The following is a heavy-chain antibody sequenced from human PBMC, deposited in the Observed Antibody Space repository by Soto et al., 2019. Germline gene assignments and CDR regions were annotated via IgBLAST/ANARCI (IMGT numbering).Heavy chain of an antibody. V-gene: IGHV3-53*01. Sequence: GGSLRLSCAASGFTVSGNCISWVRQAPGKGLEWVSVIHSDGNTYHSGSVWGRFTISRDNSKNTVFLQMNSLRAEDTAVYFCARIGVVAGLPQNFDLWGRGTLVTVSS. CDR2: IHSDGNT. J-gene: IGHJ2*01. CDR1: GFTVSGNC. D-gene: IGHD6-6*01. CDR3: ARIGVVAGLPQNFDL.